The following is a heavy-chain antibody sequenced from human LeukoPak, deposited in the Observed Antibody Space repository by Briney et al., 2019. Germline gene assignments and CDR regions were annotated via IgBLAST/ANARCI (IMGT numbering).Heavy chain of an antibody. J-gene: IGHJ3*02. CDR2: IYPGDSDTIT. Sequence: GESLKISCKGSGYSFTNCWIGWVRQMPGKGLEGMGIIYPGDSDTITRDSPSFQGQVTISADKTISTAFLQWSSLKASDTAMYYCARSSPRGYGAFDIWGQGTMVTVSS. D-gene: IGHD2-15*01. CDR3: ARSSPRGYGAFDI. CDR1: GYSFTNCW. V-gene: IGHV5-51*01.